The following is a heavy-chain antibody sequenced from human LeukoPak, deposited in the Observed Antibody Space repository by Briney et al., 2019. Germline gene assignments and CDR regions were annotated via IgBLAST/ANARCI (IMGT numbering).Heavy chain of an antibody. CDR2: ISSTTTYI. Sequence: GGCLRLSCAASGFTFSTYTMNWLREAPGKGLEWVSSISSTTTYIYHADSVKGRFTISRDNAKNSLYLQMNGLRAEDTAVYYCARELTNEGFDYWGQGTLVTVSS. CDR3: ARELTNEGFDY. V-gene: IGHV3-21*01. CDR1: GFTFSTYT. D-gene: IGHD1-1*01. J-gene: IGHJ4*02.